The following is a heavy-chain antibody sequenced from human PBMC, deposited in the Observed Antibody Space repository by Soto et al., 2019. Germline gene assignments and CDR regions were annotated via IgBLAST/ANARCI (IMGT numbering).Heavy chain of an antibody. V-gene: IGHV1-69*02. J-gene: IGHJ4*02. Sequence: QVQLVQSGAEVKKPGSSVKVSCKASGGTFSSYTISWVRQAPGQGLEWMGRIIPILGIANYAQKFQGRVTITADKSASTDYMELSSLRSEDTAVYYCARGSSYCGGDCYPYYFDYWGQGTLVTVSS. CDR3: ARGSSYCGGDCYPYYFDY. CDR1: GGTFSSYT. CDR2: IIPILGIA. D-gene: IGHD2-21*02.